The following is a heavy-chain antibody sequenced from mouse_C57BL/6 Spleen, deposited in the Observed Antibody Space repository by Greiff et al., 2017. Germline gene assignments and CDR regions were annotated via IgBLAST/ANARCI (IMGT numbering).Heavy chain of an antibody. Sequence: EVKLVDSGGDLVKPGGSLKLSCAASGFTFSSYGMSWVRQTPDKRLEWVATISSGGSYTYYPDSVKGRFTISRDNDKNTLYLQMSSLKSEDTAMYYCASLTSYWGQGTLVTVSA. V-gene: IGHV5-6*02. D-gene: IGHD4-1*01. J-gene: IGHJ3*01. CDR2: ISSGGSYT. CDR3: ASLTSY. CDR1: GFTFSSYG.